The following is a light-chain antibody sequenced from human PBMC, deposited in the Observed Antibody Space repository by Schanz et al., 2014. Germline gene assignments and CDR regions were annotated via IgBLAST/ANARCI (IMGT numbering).Light chain of an antibody. CDR1: QSVSSTY. CDR3: QQSGSSPLT. CDR2: GAS. Sequence: EIVLTQSPGTLSLSPGERATLSCRASQSVSSTYLAWYQQKPGQAPRVLIYGASSRPTGIPDRFSGSGSGTDFTLTISRLEPEDFAVYYCQQSGSSPLTFGGGTKVEIK. V-gene: IGKV3-20*01. J-gene: IGKJ4*01.